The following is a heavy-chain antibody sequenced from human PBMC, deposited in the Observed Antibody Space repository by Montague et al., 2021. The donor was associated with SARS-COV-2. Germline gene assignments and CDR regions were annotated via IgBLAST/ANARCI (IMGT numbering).Heavy chain of an antibody. V-gene: IGHV4-4*07. CDR1: GGSISSYY. D-gene: IGHD6-13*01. CDR3: ARGRRIAAGGTSYYGLDV. J-gene: IGHJ6*02. CDR2: IYIRETA. Sequence: SETLSLTCTVPGGSISSYYWSWIRQPAGKGLEWIGRIYIRETATYNPSLTSRVIMSADTSKNQISLKLSSVIAADTAVYYCARGRRIAAGGTSYYGLDVWGQGTTVTVSS.